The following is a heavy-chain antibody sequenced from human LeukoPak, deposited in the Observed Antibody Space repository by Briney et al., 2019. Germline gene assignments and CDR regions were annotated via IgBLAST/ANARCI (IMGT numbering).Heavy chain of an antibody. V-gene: IGHV7-4-1*02. D-gene: IGHD3-9*01. CDR3: ARGGLRYYGWLQLQE. Sequence: ASVKVSCKASGYTFTTYAMRWLRQPPGQGHEWVGWINTNTGNPTYAQGFTGRVVFSLDTSVSTAYLQISSLKAEDTAVYYCARGGLRYYGWLQLQEWGQGTLVTVSS. J-gene: IGHJ4*02. CDR2: INTNTGNP. CDR1: GYTFTTYA.